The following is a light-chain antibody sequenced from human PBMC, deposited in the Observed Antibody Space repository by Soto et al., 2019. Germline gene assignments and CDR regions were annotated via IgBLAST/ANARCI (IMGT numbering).Light chain of an antibody. J-gene: IGKJ1*01. V-gene: IGKV3-20*01. CDR1: QSVRSSY. Sequence: EVVMTQSPCTLSLSPGERATLSCGASQSVRSSYLAWYQPKPGQPPSLLIYDTYNRVAGIPVTLSGSGSGTDFTLTISSLDSEDFPVYYCHQYVSSWTFGQGTKVDIK. CDR2: DTY. CDR3: HQYVSSWT.